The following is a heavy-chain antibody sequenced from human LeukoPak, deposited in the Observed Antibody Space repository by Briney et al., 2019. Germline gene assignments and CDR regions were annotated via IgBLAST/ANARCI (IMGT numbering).Heavy chain of an antibody. V-gene: IGHV4-39*01. CDR3: AVNYGDHVFDY. D-gene: IGHD4-17*01. CDR2: IYYSGST. J-gene: IGHJ4*02. CDR1: GGSISSSSYY. Sequence: PSETLSLTCTVSGGSISSSSYYWGWIRQPPGKGLEWIGSIYYSGSTYYNPSLKSRVTISVDTSKNQFSLKLSSGPAADTAMYYCAVNYGDHVFDYWGQGTLVTVSS.